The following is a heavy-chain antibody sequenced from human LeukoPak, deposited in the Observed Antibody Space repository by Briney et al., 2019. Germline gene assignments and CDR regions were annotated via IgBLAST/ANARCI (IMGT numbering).Heavy chain of an antibody. D-gene: IGHD5-18*01. CDR1: GGSFSGYY. CDR2: INHSGST. CDR3: ARGRPRGYSYGFPFDC. V-gene: IGHV4-34*01. J-gene: IGHJ4*02. Sequence: SETLSLTCAVYGGSFSGYYWSWIRQPPGKGLEWIGEINHSGSTNYNPSLKSRVTISVDTSKNQFSLKLSSVTAADTAVYYCARGRPRGYSYGFPFDCWGQGTLVTVSS.